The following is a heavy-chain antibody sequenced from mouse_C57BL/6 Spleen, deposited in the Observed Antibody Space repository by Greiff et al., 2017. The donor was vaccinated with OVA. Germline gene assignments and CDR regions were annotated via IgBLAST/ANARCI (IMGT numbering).Heavy chain of an antibody. CDR1: GFTFSDYG. CDR3: ARPGYYGSSPFDY. J-gene: IGHJ2*01. Sequence: DVQLVESGGGLVKPGGSLKLSCAASGFTFSDYGMHWVRQAPEKALEWVAYISSGSSTIYYADTVKGRFTISRDNAKNTLFLQMTSLRSEDTAMYYCARPGYYGSSPFDYWGQGTTLTVSS. V-gene: IGHV5-17*01. CDR2: ISSGSSTI. D-gene: IGHD1-1*01.